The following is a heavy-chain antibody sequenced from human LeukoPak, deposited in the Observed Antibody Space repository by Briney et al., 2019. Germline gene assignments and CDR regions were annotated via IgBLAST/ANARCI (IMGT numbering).Heavy chain of an antibody. CDR2: IYTSGST. D-gene: IGHD3-22*01. Sequence: SETLSLTCTVSGGSISSYYWSWIRQPAGKGLEWIGRIYTSGSTNYNPSLKSRVTMSVDTSKNQFSLKLSSVTAADTAVYYCASGGDSSGLLDYWGQGTLVTVSS. CDR3: ASGGDSSGLLDY. V-gene: IGHV4-4*07. CDR1: GGSISSYY. J-gene: IGHJ4*02.